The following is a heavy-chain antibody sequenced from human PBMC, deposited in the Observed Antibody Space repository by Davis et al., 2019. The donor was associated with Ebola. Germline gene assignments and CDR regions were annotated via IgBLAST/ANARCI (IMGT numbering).Heavy chain of an antibody. D-gene: IGHD6-25*01. CDR3: ARDRVASAGTGGDY. CDR1: GFPFSYYW. Sequence: GESLKISCAASGFPFSYYWMHWVRQAPGKGLVWVSRISGDGITTTYADSVKGRFTISRDSAKNTLYLQMNGLRAEDTAVYYCARDRVASAGTGGDYWGQGTLVTVSS. J-gene: IGHJ4*02. V-gene: IGHV3-74*01. CDR2: ISGDGITT.